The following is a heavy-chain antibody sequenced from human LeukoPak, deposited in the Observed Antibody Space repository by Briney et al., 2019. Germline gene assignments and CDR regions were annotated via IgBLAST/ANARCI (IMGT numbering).Heavy chain of an antibody. CDR3: ARGRSSDY. Sequence: PSETLSLTCTVSGGSISSYYWSWIRQPPGKGLEWIGYIYYSGSTYYNPSLKSRVTISVDTSKNQFSLKLSSVTAADTAVYYCARGRSSDYWGQGTLVTVSS. J-gene: IGHJ4*02. D-gene: IGHD6-6*01. CDR2: IYYSGST. CDR1: GGSISSYY. V-gene: IGHV4-59*12.